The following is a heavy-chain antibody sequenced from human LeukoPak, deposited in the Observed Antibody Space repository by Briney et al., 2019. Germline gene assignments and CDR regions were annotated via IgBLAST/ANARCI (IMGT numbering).Heavy chain of an antibody. D-gene: IGHD5-12*01. CDR1: GYIITSNW. CDR3: GRSGYNGYELDY. J-gene: IGHJ4*02. Sequence: GSLKISCNASGYIITSNWIAWVRHLAGKGLEWMGIIDPGDSDNRDSPSFQGHVTISADKSIPSAYLQWSSLKASAAAIYYCGRSGYNGYELDYWGQGTLVTVSS. V-gene: IGHV5-51*01. CDR2: IDPGDSDN.